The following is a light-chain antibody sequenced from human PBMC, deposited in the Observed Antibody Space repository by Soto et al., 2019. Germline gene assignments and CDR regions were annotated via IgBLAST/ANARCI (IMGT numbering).Light chain of an antibody. J-gene: IGKJ3*01. CDR1: QDISNF. CDR2: DAS. Sequence: DIQMTQSPSSLSASVGDRVAITCQASQDISNFLNWYQQKPGKAPKLLTYDASDLETGVPSRFSGSRSGTDFTFTISNLQPEDFATYYCQQYDSLPFTFGPGTKVDFK. V-gene: IGKV1-33*01. CDR3: QQYDSLPFT.